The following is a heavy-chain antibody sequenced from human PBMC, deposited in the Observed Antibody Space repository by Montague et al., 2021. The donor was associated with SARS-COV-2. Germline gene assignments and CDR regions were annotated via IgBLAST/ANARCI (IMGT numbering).Heavy chain of an antibody. Sequence: SETLSLTCTVSGGSISASYWSWIRQPPGKGLEWIGDVNYTGSTNYNPSLRSRVTISGDTSKKQFSLKLSSVSPADTAVYYCARLLYHNYMYGFDVWGQGTTVTVSS. CDR1: GGSISASY. V-gene: IGHV4-59*01. CDR2: VNYTGST. J-gene: IGHJ6*02. D-gene: IGHD3-10*01. CDR3: ARLLYHNYMYGFDV.